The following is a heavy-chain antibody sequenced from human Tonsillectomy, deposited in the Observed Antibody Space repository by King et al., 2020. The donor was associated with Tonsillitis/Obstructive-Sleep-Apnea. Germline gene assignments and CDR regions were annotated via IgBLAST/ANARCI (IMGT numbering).Heavy chain of an antibody. D-gene: IGHD5-12*01. Sequence: VQLVESGGGLVQPGGSLRLSCAASGFTFSNYWMTWLRQAPGKGLEWVANINQDGSQKVYVDSVKGRFTISRDNAKNSMYLQMTSLRVDDTATYYCVRDNTWTGYDIFKSWGQGTLVTVSS. V-gene: IGHV3-7*04. CDR2: INQDGSQK. CDR1: GFTFSNYW. CDR3: VRDNTWTGYDIFKS. J-gene: IGHJ1*01.